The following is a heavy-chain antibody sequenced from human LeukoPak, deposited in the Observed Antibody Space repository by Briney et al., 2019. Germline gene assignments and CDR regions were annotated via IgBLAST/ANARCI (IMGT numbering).Heavy chain of an antibody. CDR3: AKDRGERLDQPDHFDY. CDR1: GFSVSNYY. J-gene: IGHJ4*02. CDR2: IYSGGST. V-gene: IGHV3-53*01. D-gene: IGHD1-14*01. Sequence: PGGSLRLSCAASGFSVSNYYMSWVRQAPGKGPEWVSVIYSGGSTSYADSVKGRFTISRDNSKNTLYLQMNSLRAEDTAVYYCAKDRGERLDQPDHFDYWGQGTLVTVSS.